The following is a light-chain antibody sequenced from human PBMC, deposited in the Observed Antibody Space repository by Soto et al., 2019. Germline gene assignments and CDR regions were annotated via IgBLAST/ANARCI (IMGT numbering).Light chain of an antibody. CDR1: QSISSY. CDR3: QQSYSTPIT. Sequence: DIQMTQSPSSLSASVGDRFTITCRAIQSISSYLNWYEQKPGKAPKLLIYAASSLQSGVPSRFSGSGSGTDFTLTISSLQPEDFETYYCQQSYSTPITFGQGTRLEIK. V-gene: IGKV1-39*01. CDR2: AAS. J-gene: IGKJ5*01.